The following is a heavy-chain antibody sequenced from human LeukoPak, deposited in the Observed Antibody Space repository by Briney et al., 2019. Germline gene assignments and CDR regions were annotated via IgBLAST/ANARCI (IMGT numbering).Heavy chain of an antibody. Sequence: SQTLSLTCAISGDSVSSNSAAWNWIRQSPSRGLEWLGRTYCRSKWYNDYAVSGKSRITINPDTSKNQFSLQLNSVTPEDTAVYYCARSEMYYHDSSGYTPLYYYGMDVWGQGTTVTVSS. CDR2: TYCRSKWYN. J-gene: IGHJ6*02. D-gene: IGHD3-22*01. CDR3: ARSEMYYHDSSGYTPLYYYGMDV. CDR1: GDSVSSNSAA. V-gene: IGHV6-1*01.